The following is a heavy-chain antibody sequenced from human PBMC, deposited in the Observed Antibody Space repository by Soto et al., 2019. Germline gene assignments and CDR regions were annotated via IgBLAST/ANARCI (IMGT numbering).Heavy chain of an antibody. Sequence: GGSLRLSCAASGFTFSDHYMDWVRQAPGKGLEWVGRTRNKANSYTTEYAASVKGRFTISRDDSKNSLYLQMNSLKTEDTAVYYCATGHPSGYDYFAYWGQGTLVTAPQ. CDR1: GFTFSDHY. D-gene: IGHD5-12*01. V-gene: IGHV3-72*01. J-gene: IGHJ4*02. CDR2: TRNKANSYTT. CDR3: ATGHPSGYDYFAY.